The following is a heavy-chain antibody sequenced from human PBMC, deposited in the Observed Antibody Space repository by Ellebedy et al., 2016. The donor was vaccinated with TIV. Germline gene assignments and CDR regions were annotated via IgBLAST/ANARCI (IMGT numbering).Heavy chain of an antibody. CDR3: ARVGVIAANDY. Sequence: GESLKISCAASGFTFSSYWMSWVRQAPGKGLEWVSCISSTNKYIYYADSVTGRFTVSRDNAKDSLYLQMNSLRAEDTAIYYCARVGVIAANDYWGQGTLVTVSS. D-gene: IGHD2-15*01. V-gene: IGHV3-21*01. CDR1: GFTFSSYW. CDR2: ISSTNKYI. J-gene: IGHJ4*02.